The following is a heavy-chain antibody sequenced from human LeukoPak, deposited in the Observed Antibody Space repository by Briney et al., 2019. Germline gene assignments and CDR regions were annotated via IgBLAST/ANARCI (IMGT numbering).Heavy chain of an antibody. J-gene: IGHJ4*02. Sequence: SQTLSLTCTVSGGSISSGSYYWSWIRQPAGKGLEWIGRIYTSGSTNYNPSLKSRVTISVDTSKNQFSLKLSSVTAADTAVYYCASDARYGFKFRSIHFDYWGQGALVTVSS. CDR1: GGSISSGSYY. D-gene: IGHD5-24*01. CDR2: IYTSGST. V-gene: IGHV4-61*02. CDR3: ASDARYGFKFRSIHFDY.